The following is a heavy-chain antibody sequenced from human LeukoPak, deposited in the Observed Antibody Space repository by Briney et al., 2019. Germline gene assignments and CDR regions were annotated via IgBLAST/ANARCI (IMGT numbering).Heavy chain of an antibody. V-gene: IGHV3-11*04. CDR3: ARDQRVASSSWSKRLEGGWFDP. D-gene: IGHD6-13*01. CDR1: GFTFSDYY. Sequence: GGSLRLSCAASGFTFSDYYMSWIRQAPGKGLEWVSYISSSGSTIYYADSVKGRFTISRDNAKNSLYLQMNSLRAEDTAVYYCARDQRVASSSWSKRLEGGWFDPWGQGTLVTVSS. CDR2: ISSSGSTI. J-gene: IGHJ5*02.